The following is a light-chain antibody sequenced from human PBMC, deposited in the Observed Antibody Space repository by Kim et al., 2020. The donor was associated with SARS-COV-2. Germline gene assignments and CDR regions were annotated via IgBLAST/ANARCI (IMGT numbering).Light chain of an antibody. CDR3: GTWDDTLEVWL. CDR1: TSNIGGNS. J-gene: IGLJ3*02. V-gene: IGLV1-44*01. Sequence: ELTQPPSASGSPGQRVTISCSGSTSNIGGNSVNWYQQFPGTAPKLFVDTNNRRSSGVPDRVSASKSGTSASLAISGLQSEDEADYYCGTWDDTLEVWLFGGGTQLTVL. CDR2: TNN.